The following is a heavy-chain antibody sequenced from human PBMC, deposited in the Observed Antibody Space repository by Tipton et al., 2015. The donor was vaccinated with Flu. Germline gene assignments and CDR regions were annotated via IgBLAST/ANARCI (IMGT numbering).Heavy chain of an antibody. CDR2: IYYSGST. J-gene: IGHJ4*02. CDR1: GDSLSSGDYY. CDR3: ARAFGVVPFFDN. V-gene: IGHV4-31*03. Sequence: TLSLTCTVSGDSLSSGDYYWTWVRQHPGKGLEWIGHIYYSGSTYYNPSLKTRLAISVDTSKNQISLNLSSVTAADTAVFYCARAFGVVPFFDNWGQGTLVTVSS. D-gene: IGHD3-3*01.